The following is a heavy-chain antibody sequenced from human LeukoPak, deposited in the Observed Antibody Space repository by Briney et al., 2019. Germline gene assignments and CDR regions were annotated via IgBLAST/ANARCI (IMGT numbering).Heavy chain of an antibody. CDR2: ISGGGST. Sequence: GGSLRLSCAASGFTFSNHNMYWVRRAPGKGLEWVSTISGGGSTYFADSVKGRFTISRDNSKNTLFLQMDSLRAEDTAVYYCAKTQWKVGATDYFDYWGHGILVTVSS. CDR3: AKTQWKVGATDYFDY. J-gene: IGHJ4*01. CDR1: GFTFSNHN. D-gene: IGHD1-26*01. V-gene: IGHV3-23*01.